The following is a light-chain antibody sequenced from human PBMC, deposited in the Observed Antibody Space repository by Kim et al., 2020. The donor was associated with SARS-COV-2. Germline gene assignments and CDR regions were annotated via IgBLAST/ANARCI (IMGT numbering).Light chain of an antibody. CDR1: STDFTTYNY. CDR2: EIT. J-gene: IGLJ1*01. Sequence: QSALTQPPSASGSPGQSVTISCSGTSTDFTTYNYVSWYQQHPGKAPKLIIYEITKRPSGVPDRFSGSKSGDMASLTVSGLQAEDEADYYCTSHANDNYVFGTGTKVTVL. V-gene: IGLV2-8*01. CDR3: TSHANDNYV.